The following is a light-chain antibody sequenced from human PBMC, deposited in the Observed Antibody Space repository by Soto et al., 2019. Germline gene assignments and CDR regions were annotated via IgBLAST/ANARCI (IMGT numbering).Light chain of an antibody. V-gene: IGLV2-23*01. CDR1: SSDVGSYNL. J-gene: IGLJ1*01. Sequence: QSVLTQPASVSGSPGQSITISCTGTSSDVGSYNLVSWYQHHPGKTPKLMIYEGSRRPSGVSNRFSASKSGNTASLTISGLQAEDEAEYYCCSYETSSTYVFGSGTKVT. CDR3: CSYETSSTYV. CDR2: EGS.